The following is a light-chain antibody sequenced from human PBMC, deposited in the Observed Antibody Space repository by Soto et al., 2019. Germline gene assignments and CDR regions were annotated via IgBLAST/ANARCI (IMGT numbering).Light chain of an antibody. J-gene: IGKJ3*01. V-gene: IGKV3-15*01. Sequence: EIVMTQSPATLSVALGKSATLSCRASQSIDSNLAWYQQIPGQAPRLLIFGASTRATDIPARFSGSGSGTEFTLTISSLQSEDFAFYYCQQYDEWPLTFGPGTKVDVQ. CDR2: GAS. CDR1: QSIDSN. CDR3: QQYDEWPLT.